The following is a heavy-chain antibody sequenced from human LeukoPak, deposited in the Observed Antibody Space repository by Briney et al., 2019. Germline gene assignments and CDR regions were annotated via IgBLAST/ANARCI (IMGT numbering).Heavy chain of an antibody. V-gene: IGHV5-51*01. CDR1: GYSFTSYW. CDR3: AREDIVVVPAATGPFDI. D-gene: IGHD2-2*01. CDR2: IYPGDSDT. J-gene: IGHJ3*02. Sequence: GESLKISCQGSGYSFTSYWIGWVRQMPGKGLEWMGLIYPGDSDTRYSPSFQGQVTISADKSISTAYLQWSSLKASDTAMYYCAREDIVVVPAATGPFDIWGQGTMVTVSS.